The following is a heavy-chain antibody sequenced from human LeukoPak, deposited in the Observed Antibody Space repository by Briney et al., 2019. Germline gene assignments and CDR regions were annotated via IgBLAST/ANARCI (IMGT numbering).Heavy chain of an antibody. CDR1: GXSIDSYY. Sequence: PSETLSLTCTVSGXSIDSYYGSWIRQPPGKGLEWIGYIYYRGTTSYNPFLKSRVTISVDTSKNQFSLKLNSVTAADTAVYYCARLPRYGGYDHFDYWGQGILVIVSS. V-gene: IGHV4-59*12. D-gene: IGHD5-12*01. CDR3: ARLPRYGGYDHFDY. J-gene: IGHJ4*02. CDR2: IYYRGTT.